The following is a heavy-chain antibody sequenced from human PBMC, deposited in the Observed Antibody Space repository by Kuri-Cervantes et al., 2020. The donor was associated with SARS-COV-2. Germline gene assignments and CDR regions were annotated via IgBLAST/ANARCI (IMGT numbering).Heavy chain of an antibody. CDR2: IIPIFGTA. CDR1: GGTFSCYA. D-gene: IGHD1-26*01. J-gene: IGHJ3*02. V-gene: IGHV1-69*13. CDR3: ATTGLRGSDSQFDI. Sequence: SVKVSCKASGGTFSCYAISWVRQAPGQGLEWMGGIIPIFGTANSEQKFQGRVTITADEATRTAYMELSSLRSEDTAVYYCATTGLRGSDSQFDIWGQGTMVTVSS.